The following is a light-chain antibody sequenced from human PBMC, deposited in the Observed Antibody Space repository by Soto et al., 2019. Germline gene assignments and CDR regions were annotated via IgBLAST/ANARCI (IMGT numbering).Light chain of an antibody. CDR3: SSYTSSSTHVV. Sequence: QSALTQPASVSGSPGQSITISCTGTSSDVGGYNYVSWYQQHPGIAPKLMIYEVSNRPSGVSNRFSGSKSGNTASLTISGLQAEDEADYYCSSYTSSSTHVVFGGGTQLTVL. CDR1: SSDVGGYNY. J-gene: IGLJ2*01. CDR2: EVS. V-gene: IGLV2-14*01.